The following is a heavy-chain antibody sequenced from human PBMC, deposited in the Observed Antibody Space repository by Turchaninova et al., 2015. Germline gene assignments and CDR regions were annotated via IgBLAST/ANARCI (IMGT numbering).Heavy chain of an antibody. V-gene: IGHV3-23*01. CDR1: GFTLSSYA. J-gene: IGHJ4*02. D-gene: IGHD5-12*01. CDR3: AKGASGYVDDY. CDR2: ISGSGGST. Sequence: EVQLLEAWGGLVQPGGSLRRARAASGFTLSSYAMSWVRQAPGNGLEWVSAISGSGGSTYYADSVKGRFTISRDNSKNTLYLQMNSLRAEDTAVYYCAKGASGYVDDYWGQGTLVTVSS.